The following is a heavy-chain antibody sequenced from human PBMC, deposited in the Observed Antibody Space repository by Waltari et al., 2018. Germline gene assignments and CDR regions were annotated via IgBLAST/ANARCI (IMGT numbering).Heavy chain of an antibody. D-gene: IGHD2-8*02. CDR3: AKDGSASRLVRYYLDH. CDR1: GFSFSNYA. Sequence: QVHLVESGGGVVQPGGSLRLSCAASGFSFSNYAMHWVRQAPGKGLEWVAVVWHDGSYKFYADSVKGRFTISRDNSKNTLYFQMNSLRAEDTAMYYCAKDGSASRLVRYYLDHWGPGTLVTVSS. V-gene: IGHV3-33*06. J-gene: IGHJ4*02. CDR2: VWHDGSYK.